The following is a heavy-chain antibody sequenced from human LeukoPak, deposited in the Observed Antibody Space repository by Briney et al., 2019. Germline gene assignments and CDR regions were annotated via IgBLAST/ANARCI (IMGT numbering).Heavy chain of an antibody. D-gene: IGHD2-21*02. Sequence: GGSLRLSCAASGFTFSSYAMSWVRQAPGKGLEWVSAISGSGGSTYYADSVKGRFTISRDNSKNTLYLQMNSLRAEETAVYYCAKNGSPRIVVVTAIYNWFDPWAQGTLVTVSS. CDR1: GFTFSSYA. J-gene: IGHJ5*02. CDR3: AKNGSPRIVVVTAIYNWFDP. CDR2: ISGSGGST. V-gene: IGHV3-23*01.